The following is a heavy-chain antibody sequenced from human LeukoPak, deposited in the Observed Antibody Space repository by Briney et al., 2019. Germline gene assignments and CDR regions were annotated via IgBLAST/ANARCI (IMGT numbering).Heavy chain of an antibody. CDR1: GYSFTSYW. CDR3: ARSNLPYYDILTGYYPPPYYFDY. V-gene: IGHV5-10-1*01. Sequence: GESLRISCKGSGYSFTSYWISWVRQMPGKGLEWMGRIDPSDSYTNYSPSFQGHVTISADKSISTAYLQWSSLQASDTAMYYCARSNLPYYDILTGYYPPPYYFDYWGQGTLVTVSS. D-gene: IGHD3-9*01. J-gene: IGHJ4*02. CDR2: IDPSDSYT.